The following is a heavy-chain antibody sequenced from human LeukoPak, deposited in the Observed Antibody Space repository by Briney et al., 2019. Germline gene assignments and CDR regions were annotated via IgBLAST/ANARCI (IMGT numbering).Heavy chain of an antibody. CDR3: ARDPYYYDSSGYYY. Sequence: ASVKVSCKASGGTFSSYAISWVRQAPGQGLEWMGGIIPIFGTANYAQKFQGRVTITTDESTSTAYMELSSLRSEDTAVYYCARDPYYYDSSGYYYWGQGTLSPSPQ. V-gene: IGHV1-69*05. CDR1: GGTFSSYA. D-gene: IGHD3-22*01. CDR2: IIPIFGTA. J-gene: IGHJ4*02.